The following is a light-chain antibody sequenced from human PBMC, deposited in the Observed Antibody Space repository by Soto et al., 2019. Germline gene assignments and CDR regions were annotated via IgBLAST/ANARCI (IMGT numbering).Light chain of an antibody. CDR2: DAA. CDR3: QQRSNWPIFT. J-gene: IGKJ3*01. V-gene: IGKV3-11*01. Sequence: EIVLTQSPGTLSLFPGERATLSCRASQSVSDFLAWYQQKPGQAPRLLIYDAAKMAPGIPARFSGSGSGTDFTLTISSLEPEASAVYYCQQRSNWPIFTFGPGTKV. CDR1: QSVSDF.